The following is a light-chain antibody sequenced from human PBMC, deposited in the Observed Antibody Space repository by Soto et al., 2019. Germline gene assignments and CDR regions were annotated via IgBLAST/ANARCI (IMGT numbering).Light chain of an antibody. CDR1: QSVLYSSNNKNY. J-gene: IGKJ4*01. Sequence: DIVMTQSPDSLAVSLGERATINCKSSQSVLYSSNNKNYVAWYQQRPGQHPKLLIYWTSIRESGVPDRFSGSGSGTDFTLTISCLQAEDAAVYYCQQYYSPPLTFGGGTKVQIK. V-gene: IGKV4-1*01. CDR2: WTS. CDR3: QQYYSPPLT.